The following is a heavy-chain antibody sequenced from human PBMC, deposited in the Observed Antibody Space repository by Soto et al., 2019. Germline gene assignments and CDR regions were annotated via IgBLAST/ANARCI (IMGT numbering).Heavy chain of an antibody. CDR2: IVPMLGTP. Sequence: QVQLVQSGAEVKEPGSSVRVSCKASGGSFSNFIMNWVRQTPGQGLEWMGGIVPMLGTPTYAEKFKGRVTISATGSPSTAYMELTSLRSEDTAIYYCARNGTYGTSLSHYTGMDVWGQGTTVTVS. D-gene: IGHD1-1*01. CDR3: ARNGTYGTSLSHYTGMDV. J-gene: IGHJ6*02. CDR1: GGSFSNFI. V-gene: IGHV1-69*16.